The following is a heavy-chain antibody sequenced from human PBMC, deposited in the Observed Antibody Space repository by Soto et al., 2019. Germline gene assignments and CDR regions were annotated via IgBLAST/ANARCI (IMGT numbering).Heavy chain of an antibody. CDR1: GFTFNIYA. D-gene: IGHD3-9*01. V-gene: IGHV3-23*01. CDR2: ISGSGGSA. J-gene: IGHJ4*02. CDR3: ARGDDILTGPILEY. Sequence: EVQLLASGGALVQPGGSLRLSCAASGFTFNIYAMNWVRQAPGRGLEWVSAISGSGGSAYYADSVKGRFTVSRDNSWNTLSLQMNSLRAEDTAVYYCARGDDILTGPILEYWGQGTLVTVSS.